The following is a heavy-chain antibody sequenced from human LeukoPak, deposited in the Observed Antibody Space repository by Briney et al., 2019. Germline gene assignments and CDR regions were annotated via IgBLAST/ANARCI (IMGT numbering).Heavy chain of an antibody. D-gene: IGHD6-19*01. CDR1: GFTFSSYG. CDR2: IKQDGSEK. J-gene: IGHJ4*02. Sequence: AGGSLRLSCAASGFTFSSYGMTWVRQAPGKGLEWVANIKQDGSEKYYVDSVKGRFTISRDNAKNSLYLQMNSLRAEDTAVYYCARGSGWYRYWGQGTLVTVSS. V-gene: IGHV3-7*02. CDR3: ARGSGWYRY.